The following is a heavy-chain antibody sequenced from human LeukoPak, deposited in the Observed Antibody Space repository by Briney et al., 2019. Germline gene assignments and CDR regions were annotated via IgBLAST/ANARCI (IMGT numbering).Heavy chain of an antibody. Sequence: PGESLRLSCAASGFTFSSYGMHWVRQAPGKGLEWVAVISYDGSNKYYADSVKGRFTISRDNSKNTLYLQMNSLRAEDTAVYYCAKVSRGDWGQGTLVTVSS. CDR3: AKVSRGD. V-gene: IGHV3-30*18. CDR2: ISYDGSNK. CDR1: GFTFSSYG. J-gene: IGHJ4*02.